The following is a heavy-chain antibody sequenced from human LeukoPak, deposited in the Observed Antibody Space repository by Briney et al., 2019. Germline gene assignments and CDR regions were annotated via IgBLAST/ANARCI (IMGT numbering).Heavy chain of an antibody. Sequence: AETLSLTCTVSGGSISSYYWSWIRQPPGKGLEWIGYIYYSGSTNYNPSLKSRVTISVDTSKNQFSLKLSSVTAADTAVYYCARAGSQGVIDFDYWGQGTLVTVSS. CDR2: IYYSGST. J-gene: IGHJ4*02. CDR1: GGSISSYY. D-gene: IGHD3-16*02. CDR3: ARAGSQGVIDFDY. V-gene: IGHV4-59*01.